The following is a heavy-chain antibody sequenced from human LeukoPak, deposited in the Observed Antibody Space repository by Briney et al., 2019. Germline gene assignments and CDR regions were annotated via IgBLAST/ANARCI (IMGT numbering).Heavy chain of an antibody. Sequence: PGGSLRLSCAASGFTFSAYWMTWVRQAPGKGLAWVANIIEDGNLKYYVDSVKGRFTISRDNTKNSLYLQMKSLRADDTAVYYCARVGKNSWDFDHWGQGTLVTVSS. CDR2: IIEDGNLK. CDR3: ARVGKNSWDFDH. CDR1: GFTFSAYW. V-gene: IGHV3-7*01. D-gene: IGHD2-15*01. J-gene: IGHJ4*02.